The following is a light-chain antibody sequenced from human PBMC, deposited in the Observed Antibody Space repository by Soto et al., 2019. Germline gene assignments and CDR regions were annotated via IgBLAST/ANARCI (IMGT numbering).Light chain of an antibody. CDR3: QQYYNWPLT. J-gene: IGKJ4*01. V-gene: IGKV3-15*01. CDR1: QSVSSN. Sequence: EIVMTQSPATLSVSPRERATLSCRASQSVSSNLAWYQQKPGQAPRLLIYGASTRATGIPARFSGSGSGTEFTLTISSQQSEDFAVYYCQQYYNWPLTFGGGTKVEIK. CDR2: GAS.